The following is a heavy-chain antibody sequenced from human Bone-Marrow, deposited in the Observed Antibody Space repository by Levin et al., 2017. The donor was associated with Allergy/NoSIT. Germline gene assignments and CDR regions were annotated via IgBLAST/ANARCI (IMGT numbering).Heavy chain of an antibody. D-gene: IGHD5-12*01. CDR1: GYTFTGYY. J-gene: IGHJ4*02. Sequence: GASVKVSCKASGYTFTGYYMHWVRQAPGQGLEWMGWINPNSGGTNYAQKFQGRVTMTRDTSISTAYMELSRLRSDDTAVYYCAREACVDIVATIRGCFDYWGQGTLVTVSS. CDR3: AREACVDIVATIRGCFDY. CDR2: INPNSGGT. V-gene: IGHV1-2*02.